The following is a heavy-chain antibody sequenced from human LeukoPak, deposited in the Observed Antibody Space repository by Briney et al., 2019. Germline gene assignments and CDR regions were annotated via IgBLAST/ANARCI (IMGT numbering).Heavy chain of an antibody. CDR1: GFSFTSYW. V-gene: IGHV5-51*03. Sequence: KPGESLKISCMGSGFSFTSYWIAWVRQMPGKGLEWMGIICPGDSDTRYSPSFQGQVTISADKSISTAYLQWSSLKALDTAMYYCAKTGIASTGTSNFFDSWGQGTLVTVSS. CDR2: ICPGDSDT. D-gene: IGHD6-13*01. J-gene: IGHJ4*02. CDR3: AKTGIASTGTSNFFDS.